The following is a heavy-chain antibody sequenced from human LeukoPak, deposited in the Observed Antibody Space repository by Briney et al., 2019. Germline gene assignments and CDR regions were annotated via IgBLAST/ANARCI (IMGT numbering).Heavy chain of an antibody. CDR3: AKDRSGGYITMIVVVQDAFDI. CDR2: ISYDGSNK. CDR1: GFTFSSYA. Sequence: GGSLRLSCAASGFTFSSYAMHWVRQAPGKGLEWVAVISYDGSNKYYADSVKGRFTISRDNSKNTLYLQMNSLRAEDTAVYYCAKDRSGGYITMIVVVQDAFDIWGQGTMVTVSS. J-gene: IGHJ3*02. D-gene: IGHD3-22*01. V-gene: IGHV3-30*04.